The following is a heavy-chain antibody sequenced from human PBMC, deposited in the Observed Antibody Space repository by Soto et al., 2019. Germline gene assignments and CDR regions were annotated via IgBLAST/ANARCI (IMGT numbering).Heavy chain of an antibody. D-gene: IGHD4-4*01. V-gene: IGHV1-69*11. Sequence: ASVKVSCKASGGTFSSYAISWVRQAPGQGLEWMGRIIPFIGTANYAQKFQGRVTITADESTSTAYMELTSLRSEDTAVYYCARVVMTTVPPSYYYGMDVWGQGTTVTVSS. CDR1: GGTFSSYA. CDR3: ARVVMTTVPPSYYYGMDV. J-gene: IGHJ6*02. CDR2: IIPFIGTA.